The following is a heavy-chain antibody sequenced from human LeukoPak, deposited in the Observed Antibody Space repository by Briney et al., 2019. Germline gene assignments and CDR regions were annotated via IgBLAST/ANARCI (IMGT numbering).Heavy chain of an antibody. V-gene: IGHV4-59*01. Sequence: PSETLSFTGTVSGVSISGNYWSWIRQRPGKGLMWSGYLYFSGSTNYNPSLKSRATISVDTSKNQLSLNPRSVTAADTAVYYCARDARYYDFWRGHPGGFDYWGQGTLVTVSS. CDR3: ARDARYYDFWRGHPGGFDY. D-gene: IGHD3-3*01. CDR2: LYFSGST. J-gene: IGHJ4*02. CDR1: GVSISGNY.